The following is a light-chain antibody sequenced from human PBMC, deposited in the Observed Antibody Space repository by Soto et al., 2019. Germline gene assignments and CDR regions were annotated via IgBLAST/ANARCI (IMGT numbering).Light chain of an antibody. J-gene: IGKJ3*01. V-gene: IGKV1-39*01. CDR3: QQSYSTPRT. CDR1: QSRSSY. CDR2: AAX. Sequence: DIQMTQSPSSLSASVGERVTITCRASQSRSSYLNWYHXEPWKAXXXXIXAAXXXESGVPSRFSGSGSGTDFTLTISSLQPEDFATYYCQQSYSTPRTFGPGTKVDIK.